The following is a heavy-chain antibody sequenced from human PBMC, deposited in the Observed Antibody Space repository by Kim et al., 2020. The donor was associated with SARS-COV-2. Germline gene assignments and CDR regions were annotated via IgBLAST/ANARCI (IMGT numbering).Heavy chain of an antibody. CDR3: ARERSVGSTSWPYYYYYGMDV. V-gene: IGHV6-1*01. J-gene: IGHJ6*02. CDR2: TYYRSKWYN. CDR1: GDSVSSNSAA. Sequence: SQTLSLTCAISGDSVSSNSAAWNWIRQSPSRGLEWLGRTYYRSKWYNDYAVSVKSRITINPDTSKNQFSLQLNSVTPEDTAVYYCARERSVGSTSWPYYYYYGMDVWGQGTTVTVSS. D-gene: IGHD2-2*01.